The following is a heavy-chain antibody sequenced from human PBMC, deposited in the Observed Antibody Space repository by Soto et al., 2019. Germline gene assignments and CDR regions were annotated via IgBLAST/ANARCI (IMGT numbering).Heavy chain of an antibody. D-gene: IGHD3-22*01. CDR2: ISAYNGNT. J-gene: IGHJ6*02. CDR3: ARDLGDYYDSSGYFKGNGMDV. V-gene: IGHV1-18*04. Sequence: ASVKVSCKASGYTFTSYGISWVRQAPGQGLEWMGWISAYNGNTNYAQKLQGRVIMTTDTSTSTAYMELRSLRSDDTAVYYCARDLGDYYDSSGYFKGNGMDVWGQGTTVTVSS. CDR1: GYTFTSYG.